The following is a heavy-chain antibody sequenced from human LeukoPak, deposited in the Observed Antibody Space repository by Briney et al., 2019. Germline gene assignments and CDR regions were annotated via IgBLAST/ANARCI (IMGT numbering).Heavy chain of an antibody. J-gene: IGHJ5*02. V-gene: IGHV1-69*05. CDR2: IIPIFGTA. D-gene: IGHD3-22*01. Sequence: SVKVSCKASGGTFSSYAISWVRQAPGQGLEWMGGIIPIFGTANYAQKFQGRVTITTDESTSTAYMELSSLRSEDTAVYYCVLNPFYYDSSGYVVYNWFDPWGQGTLVTVSS. CDR1: GGTFSSYA. CDR3: VLNPFYYDSSGYVVYNWFDP.